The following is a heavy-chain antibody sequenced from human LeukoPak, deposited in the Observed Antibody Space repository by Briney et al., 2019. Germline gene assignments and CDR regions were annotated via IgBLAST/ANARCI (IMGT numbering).Heavy chain of an antibody. CDR1: GFTFSSYA. CDR2: ISGSGGST. Sequence: SGGSLRLSCAASGFTFSSYAMSWVRQAPGKGLEWVSAISGSGGSTYYADSVKGRFTISRDNSRNTLYLQMNSLRAEDTAVYYCAKEITPPNMVRELPTIDYWGQGTLVTVSS. D-gene: IGHD3-10*01. V-gene: IGHV3-23*01. J-gene: IGHJ4*02. CDR3: AKEITPPNMVRELPTIDY.